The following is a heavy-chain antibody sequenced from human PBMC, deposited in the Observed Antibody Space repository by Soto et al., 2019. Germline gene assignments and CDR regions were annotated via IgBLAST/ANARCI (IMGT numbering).Heavy chain of an antibody. V-gene: IGHV1-18*01. CDR2: VNGDSGNT. CDR3: ARGTGLNDGSDL. Sequence: QVHLVQSGGEVKKPGASVKISCQTSGYTFSNYGITWVRQAPGQGLEWVGWVNGDSGNTNYAQNMEGRVTMTTDESTATADMELRNLRSDDTATYYCARGTGLNDGSDLWGQGTVVSVSS. CDR1: GYTFSNYG. J-gene: IGHJ3*01.